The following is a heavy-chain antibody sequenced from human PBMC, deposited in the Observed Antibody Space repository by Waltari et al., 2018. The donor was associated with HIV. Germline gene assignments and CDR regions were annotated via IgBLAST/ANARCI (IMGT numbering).Heavy chain of an antibody. Sequence: QVQLVQSGAEVKKPGASVKVSCKASGDTFSNYYMNWVRQDPGQGLEWMGIIGPSGGTTNYAQKFQGRVTMTRDTSTSTVYMALSSLRSEDTAIYYCARGVPVDTTMGKYYYYAMDVWGQGTTVTVSS. D-gene: IGHD5-18*01. CDR1: GDTFSNYY. V-gene: IGHV1-46*01. J-gene: IGHJ6*02. CDR3: ARGVPVDTTMGKYYYYAMDV. CDR2: IGPSGGTT.